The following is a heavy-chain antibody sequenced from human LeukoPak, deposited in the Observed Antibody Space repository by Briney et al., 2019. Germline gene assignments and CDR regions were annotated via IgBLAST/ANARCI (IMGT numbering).Heavy chain of an antibody. V-gene: IGHV3-23*01. Sequence: GGSLRLSCAASGFTFNNYAMSWVRQAPGKGLEWVSTISGSDDNTYYADSVKGRFTISRDISKNTLYLQMNSLRAEDTAVYYCAREAYGDYYFDYWGQGTLVTVSS. D-gene: IGHD4-17*01. CDR3: AREAYGDYYFDY. CDR2: ISGSDDNT. CDR1: GFTFNNYA. J-gene: IGHJ4*02.